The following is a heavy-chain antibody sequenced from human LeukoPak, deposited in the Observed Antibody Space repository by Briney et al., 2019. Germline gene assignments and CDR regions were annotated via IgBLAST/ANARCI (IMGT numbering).Heavy chain of an antibody. V-gene: IGHV3-21*01. D-gene: IGHD6-6*01. J-gene: IGHJ6*02. Sequence: GGSLRLSCAASGFTFSSYSMNWVRRAPGKGLEWVSSISSSSSYIYYADSVKGRFTISRDNAKNSLYLQMNSLRAEDTAVYYCARDVSGTSWKDVWGQGTTVTVSS. CDR3: ARDVSGTSWKDV. CDR1: GFTFSSYS. CDR2: ISSSSSYI.